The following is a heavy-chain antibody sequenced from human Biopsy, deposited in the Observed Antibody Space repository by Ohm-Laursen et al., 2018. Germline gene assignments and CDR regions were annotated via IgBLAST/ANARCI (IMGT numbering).Heavy chain of an antibody. D-gene: IGHD3-16*02. CDR3: ARGEVTFGELIVSLDS. CDR2: IRPLNGDT. J-gene: IGHJ4*02. CDR1: GYNFISYS. Sequence: ASVKVSCKASGYNFISYSINWVRQTPGQGLEWMGWIRPLNGDTKYGQKFQDRVTMTTDTSTSTVYMELTSLRSDDTAVYYCARGEVTFGELIVSLDSWGQGTLVTVSS. V-gene: IGHV1-18*01.